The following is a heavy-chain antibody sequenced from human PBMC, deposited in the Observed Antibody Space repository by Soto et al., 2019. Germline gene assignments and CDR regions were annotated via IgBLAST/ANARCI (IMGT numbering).Heavy chain of an antibody. CDR3: AKDQSYCGGDCHIIDY. CDR1: GFTFSSYG. V-gene: IGHV3-30*18. CDR2: ISYDGSNK. D-gene: IGHD2-21*02. J-gene: IGHJ4*02. Sequence: QVQLVESGGGVVQPGRSLRLSCAASGFTFSSYGMHWVRQAPGKGLEWVAVISYDGSNKYYVDSVKGRFTISRDNSKNTLYLQMTRLRAEDTAVYYCAKDQSYCGGDCHIIDYWGEGTLVTVSS.